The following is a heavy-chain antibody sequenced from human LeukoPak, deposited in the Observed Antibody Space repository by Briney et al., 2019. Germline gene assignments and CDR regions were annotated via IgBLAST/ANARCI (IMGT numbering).Heavy chain of an antibody. Sequence: SGTLSLSCAVSGGSTSSGSLYWGWIAQPPGKELEWGGRIYYSGSTYYNPSLKSRVTISVDTSKNQFSLKLSSVTAADTAVLYCARHVRDFGDYFDYWGQGTLVTVSS. CDR2: IYYSGST. CDR3: ARHVRDFGDYFDY. D-gene: IGHD4-17*01. CDR1: GGSTSSGSLY. V-gene: IGHV4-39*01. J-gene: IGHJ4*02.